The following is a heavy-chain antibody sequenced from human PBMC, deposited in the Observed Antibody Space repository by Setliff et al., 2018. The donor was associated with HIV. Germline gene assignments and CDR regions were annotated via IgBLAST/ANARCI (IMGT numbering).Heavy chain of an antibody. Sequence: PSETLSLTCTVSGGSIGSSPYYWSWIRQHPGKGLEWIGYIYYTGSTHYNPSLKSRVSMSLDTSKNQFSLSLSSVTAADTAIYYCARHVSVGPTYYYDSWGQGTLVTVSS. CDR1: GGSIGSSPYY. J-gene: IGHJ4*02. D-gene: IGHD3-3*01. CDR3: ARHVSVGPTYYYDS. V-gene: IGHV4-61*05. CDR2: IYYTGST.